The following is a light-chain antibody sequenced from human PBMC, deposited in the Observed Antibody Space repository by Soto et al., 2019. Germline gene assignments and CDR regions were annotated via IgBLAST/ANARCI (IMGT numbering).Light chain of an antibody. CDR2: EVS. Sequence: QSALTQPASVSGSPGQSITISCTGTSSDIGGYNYVSWYQQHPGKAPKLMISEVSNRSSGVPNRFSASKSGNTASLTISGLRAEDEADYYCSSYTTSSILYVFGTGTKLTVL. V-gene: IGLV2-14*01. J-gene: IGLJ1*01. CDR3: SSYTTSSILYV. CDR1: SSDIGGYNY.